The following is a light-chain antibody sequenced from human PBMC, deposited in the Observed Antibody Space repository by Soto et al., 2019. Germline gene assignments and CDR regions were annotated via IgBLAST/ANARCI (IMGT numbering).Light chain of an antibody. Sequence: VLTQSPATLSLSPGERATLSCRASQSVRSFLAWYQQKPRQAPRLLIYDASNRATDIPAMFSGSGSGTGFRLPISSLAPEDFAVYYCQQRSNWPRTFRGATKVEIK. V-gene: IGKV3-11*01. CDR2: DAS. J-gene: IGKJ4*01. CDR3: QQRSNWPRT. CDR1: QSVRSF.